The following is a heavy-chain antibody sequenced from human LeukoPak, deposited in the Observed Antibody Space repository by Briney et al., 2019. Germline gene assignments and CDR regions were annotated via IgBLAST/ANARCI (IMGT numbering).Heavy chain of an antibody. J-gene: IGHJ4*02. CDR2: INWNGRSI. CDR1: RFTFDEYG. D-gene: IGHD4/OR15-4a*01. Sequence: RSGGSLRLSCAASRFTFDEYGMSWVRQTAGKGLEWVSGINWNGRSIGYADSVKGRFTISRDNSKNTLYLQMNSLRAEDTAVYYCARRAGAYSHPYDYWGQGTLVTVSS. V-gene: IGHV3-20*04. CDR3: ARRAGAYSHPYDY.